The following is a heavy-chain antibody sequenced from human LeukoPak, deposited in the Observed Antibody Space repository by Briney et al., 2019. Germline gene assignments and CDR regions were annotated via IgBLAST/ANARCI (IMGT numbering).Heavy chain of an antibody. CDR1: GYSISSGYY. D-gene: IGHD2-2*01. CDR3: ARDVPVVVPAAMPMDV. CDR2: IYHSGST. V-gene: IGHV4-38-2*02. Sequence: SETLSLTCTVSGYSISSGYYWGWIRQPPGKGLEWIGSIYHSGSTYYNPSLKSRVTISVDTSKNQFSPKLSSVTAADTAVYYCARDVPVVVPAAMPMDVWGKGTTVTVSS. J-gene: IGHJ6*04.